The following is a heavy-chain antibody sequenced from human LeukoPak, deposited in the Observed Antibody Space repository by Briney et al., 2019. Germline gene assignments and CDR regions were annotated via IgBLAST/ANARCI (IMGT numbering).Heavy chain of an antibody. V-gene: IGHV4-59*01. CDR1: GGSISSYY. J-gene: IGHJ4*02. CDR3: AGRTDYYDSSGYHY. D-gene: IGHD3-22*01. CDR2: IYYSGST. Sequence: SETLSLTCTVSGGSISSYYWSWIRQPPGQGLEWMGYIYYSGSTNYNPSLKSRVTISGDTSKNQFSMRLSSVTAADTAVYYCAGRTDYYDSSGYHYWGQGTLVTVSS.